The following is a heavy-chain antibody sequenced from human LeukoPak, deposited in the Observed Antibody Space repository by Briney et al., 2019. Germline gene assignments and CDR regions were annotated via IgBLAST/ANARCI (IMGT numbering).Heavy chain of an antibody. CDR1: GFTFSSYA. CDR3: AKIPRSGPGIAAAGPQDY. CDR2: ISYDGSNK. D-gene: IGHD6-13*01. Sequence: GGSLSLSCAASGFTFSSYAMHWVRQAPGKGLEWVAVISYDGSNKYYADSVKGRFTISRDNSKNTLYLQMNSLRAEDTAVYYCAKIPRSGPGIAAAGPQDYWGQGTLVTVSS. V-gene: IGHV3-30*04. J-gene: IGHJ4*02.